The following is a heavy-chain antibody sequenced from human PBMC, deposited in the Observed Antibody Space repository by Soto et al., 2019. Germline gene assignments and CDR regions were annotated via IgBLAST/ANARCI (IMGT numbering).Heavy chain of an antibody. Sequence: SLRLSCAASGFTFSGSAMHWVRQASGKGLEWVGRIRSKANSYATAYAASVKGRFTISRDDSKNTAYLQMNSLKTEDTAVYYCTSRRDGYNVDYWGQGTLVTVSS. CDR3: TSRRDGYNVDY. CDR1: GFTFSGSA. CDR2: IRSKANSYAT. J-gene: IGHJ4*02. D-gene: IGHD5-12*01. V-gene: IGHV3-73*01.